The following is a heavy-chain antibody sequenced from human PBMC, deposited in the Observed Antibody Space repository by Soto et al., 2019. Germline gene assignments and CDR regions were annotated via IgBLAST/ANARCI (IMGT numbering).Heavy chain of an antibody. CDR1: GGSISSSSYY. V-gene: IGHV4-39*01. CDR3: ATALGVSRPSYFDY. Sequence: QLQLQESGPGLVKPSETLSLTCTVSGGSISSSSYYWGWIRQPPGKGLEWIGSIYYSGSTYYNPSLKSRVTISVDTSKNQFSLKLSSVTAADTAVYYCATALGVSRPSYFDYWGQGTLVTVSS. D-gene: IGHD6-6*01. CDR2: IYYSGST. J-gene: IGHJ4*02.